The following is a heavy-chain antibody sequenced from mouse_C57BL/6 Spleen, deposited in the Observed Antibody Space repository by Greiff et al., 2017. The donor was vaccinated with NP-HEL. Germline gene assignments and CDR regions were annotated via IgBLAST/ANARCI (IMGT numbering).Heavy chain of an antibody. CDR3: ARGSHYYGSSYPSYFNY. V-gene: IGHV1-52*01. J-gene: IGHJ2*01. CDR2: IDPSDSET. Sequence: QVQLQQSGAELVRPGSSVKLSCKASGYTFTSYWMHWVKQRPIQGLEWIGNIDPSDSETHYNQKFKDKATLTVDKSSSTAYMQLSSLTSEDSAVYYCARGSHYYGSSYPSYFNYWGQGTTLTVSS. D-gene: IGHD1-1*01. CDR1: GYTFTSYW.